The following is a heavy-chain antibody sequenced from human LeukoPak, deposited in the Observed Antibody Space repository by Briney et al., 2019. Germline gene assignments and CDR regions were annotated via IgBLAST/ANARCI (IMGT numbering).Heavy chain of an antibody. D-gene: IGHD2-8*01. CDR1: GGSVSSGSYY. V-gene: IGHV4-61*01. CDR2: IYYSGST. J-gene: IGHJ4*02. CDR3: ARGGYCTNGVCYWLDY. Sequence: SETLSLTCTVSGGSVSSGSYYWSWIRQPPGKGLEWIGYIYYSGSTNYNPSLKSRVTISVDTSKNQFSLKLSSVTAADTAVYYCARGGYCTNGVCYWLDYWGRGTLVTVSS.